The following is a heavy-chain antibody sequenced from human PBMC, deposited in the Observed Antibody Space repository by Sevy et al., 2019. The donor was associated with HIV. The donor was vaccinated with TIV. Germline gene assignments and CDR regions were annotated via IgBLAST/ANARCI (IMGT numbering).Heavy chain of an antibody. J-gene: IGHJ4*02. CDR3: ARDSIAGTGMVYYFDY. CDR1: GFAYSGYG. CDR2: IWYDGRNK. Sequence: GGSLRLSCAAFGFAYSGYGMHWVRQAPGKGLEWVAFIWYDGRNKEYADSVKGRFTISRDNSKTTLYLQMNSLRAEERAVYYGARDSIAGTGMVYYFDYWGQRTLVTVSS. V-gene: IGHV3-33*01. D-gene: IGHD6-13*01.